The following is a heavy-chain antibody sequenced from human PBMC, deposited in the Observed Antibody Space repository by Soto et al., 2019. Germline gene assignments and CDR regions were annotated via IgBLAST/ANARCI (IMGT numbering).Heavy chain of an antibody. Sequence: SETLSLTCAVYGGSFSGYYWSWIRQPPGKGLEWIGEINHSGSTNYNPSLKSRVTISVDTSKNQFSLKLSSVTAADTAVYYCARVGEGVVVPAAKTYLKYNWFDPWGQGTLVTVSS. CDR1: GGSFSGYY. D-gene: IGHD2-2*01. J-gene: IGHJ5*02. CDR2: INHSGST. V-gene: IGHV4-34*01. CDR3: ARVGEGVVVPAAKTYLKYNWFDP.